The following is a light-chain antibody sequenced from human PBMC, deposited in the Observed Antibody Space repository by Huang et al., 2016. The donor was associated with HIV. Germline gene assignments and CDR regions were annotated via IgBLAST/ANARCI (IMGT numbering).Light chain of an antibody. CDR1: QSISDN. CDR3: QQYDNWPPPT. Sequence: EIVMTQSPATLSVSPGERATLSCRASQSISDNLAWYQQKAGQAPRLLMFGASTRAAGIPPRFSGSGSGTEFTLTINSLQSEDFAIYYCQQYDNWPPPTFGPGTKVDIK. V-gene: IGKV3-15*01. CDR2: GAS. J-gene: IGKJ3*01.